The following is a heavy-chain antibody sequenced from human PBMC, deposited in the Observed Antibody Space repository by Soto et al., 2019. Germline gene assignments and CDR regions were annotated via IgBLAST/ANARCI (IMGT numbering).Heavy chain of an antibody. CDR3: ARDPLWGTAMVLWYFDL. CDR1: GFTFSSYG. V-gene: IGHV3-30*03. D-gene: IGHD5-18*01. J-gene: IGHJ2*01. CDR2: ISYDGSNE. Sequence: PGGSLRLSCAASGFTFSSYGMHWVRQAPGKGLEWVAVISYDGSNEYYADSVKGRFTISRDNSKNTLYLQMNSLRAEDTAVYYCARDPLWGTAMVLWYFDLWGRGTLVTVSS.